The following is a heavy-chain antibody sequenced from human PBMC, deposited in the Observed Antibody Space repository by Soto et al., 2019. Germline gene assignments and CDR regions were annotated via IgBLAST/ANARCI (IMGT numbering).Heavy chain of an antibody. J-gene: IGHJ3*02. Sequence: SETLSLTCTVSGGSISSYYWSWIRQPPGKGLEWIGYIYYSGSTNYNPSLKSRVTISVDTSKNQFSLKLSSVTAADTAVYYCAKAYCGGDCYSDAFDIWGQGTMVTVSS. D-gene: IGHD2-21*02. CDR3: AKAYCGGDCYSDAFDI. CDR2: IYYSGST. CDR1: GGSISSYY. V-gene: IGHV4-59*01.